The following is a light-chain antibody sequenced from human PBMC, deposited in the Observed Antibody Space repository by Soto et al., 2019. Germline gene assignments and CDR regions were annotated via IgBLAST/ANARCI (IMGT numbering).Light chain of an antibody. Sequence: IVMMQSAATLSVSPGESATLFCRASESVSSNLAWYQQKPGQAPRLLIYGASTRATGVPARFSGSGSGTEVALSISSLQSEDFAFYYCQQYNKWPLAFGQGTKVEIK. V-gene: IGKV3-15*01. J-gene: IGKJ1*01. CDR2: GAS. CDR3: QQYNKWPLA. CDR1: ESVSSN.